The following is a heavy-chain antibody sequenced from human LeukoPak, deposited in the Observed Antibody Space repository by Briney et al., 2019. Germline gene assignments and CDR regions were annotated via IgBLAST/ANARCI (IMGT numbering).Heavy chain of an antibody. CDR1: GYTFTDYY. CDR2: INPNNGGT. Sequence: GASVKVSCKASGYTFTDYYMHWVRQAPGQGLEWMGWINPNNGGTNYAQKFQGRVTMTRDTSISTAYMVLNRLRSDDTAVYYCAREYYYGSGNYYNRIDYWGQGTLVTVSS. D-gene: IGHD3-10*01. V-gene: IGHV1-2*02. CDR3: AREYYYGSGNYYNRIDY. J-gene: IGHJ4*02.